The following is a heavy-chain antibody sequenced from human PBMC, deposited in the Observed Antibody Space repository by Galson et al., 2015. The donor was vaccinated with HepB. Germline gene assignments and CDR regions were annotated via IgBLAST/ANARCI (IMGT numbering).Heavy chain of an antibody. V-gene: IGHV3-30-3*01. CDR3: ASTSGDYVLGAFDI. CDR2: ISYDGSNK. J-gene: IGHJ3*02. Sequence: SLRLSCAASGFTFSSFAMHWVRQAPGKGLEWVTIISYDGSNKYYADSVKGRFTISRDNSKNTLYLQMNSLRAEDTAVYYCASTSGDYVLGAFDIWGQGTMVTVSS. D-gene: IGHD4-17*01. CDR1: GFTFSSFA.